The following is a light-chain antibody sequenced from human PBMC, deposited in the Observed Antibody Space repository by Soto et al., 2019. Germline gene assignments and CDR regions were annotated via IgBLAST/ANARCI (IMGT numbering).Light chain of an antibody. J-gene: IGLJ3*02. CDR3: AAWDDSLNGVV. CDR2: NNN. CDR1: SSNIGSTT. Sequence: QAVLTQPPSASGTPGQRVTIACSGSSSNIGSTTVKWYQQLPGTAPNLLIYNNNQRPSGVPDRFSGSKSGTSASLAISGLQSEDEADYYCAAWDDSLNGVVFGGGTQLTVL. V-gene: IGLV1-44*01.